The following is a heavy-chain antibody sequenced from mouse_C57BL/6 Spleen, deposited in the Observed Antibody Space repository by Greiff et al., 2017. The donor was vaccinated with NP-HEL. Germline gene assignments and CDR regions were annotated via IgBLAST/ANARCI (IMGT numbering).Heavy chain of an antibody. D-gene: IGHD3-3*01. J-gene: IGHJ3*01. V-gene: IGHV5-17*01. CDR3: AREGDSAWFAY. Sequence: DVKLVESGGGLVKPGGSLKLSCAASGFTFSDYGMHWVRQAPEKGLEWVAYISSGSSTIYYADTVKGRFTISRDNAKNTLFLQMTSLRSEDTAMYYCAREGDSAWFAYWGQGTLVTVSA. CDR1: GFTFSDYG. CDR2: ISSGSSTI.